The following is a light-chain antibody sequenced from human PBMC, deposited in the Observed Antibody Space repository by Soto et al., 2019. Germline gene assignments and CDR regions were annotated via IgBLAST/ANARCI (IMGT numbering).Light chain of an antibody. CDR3: QSYDSRLSGSRV. Sequence: QSVLTQPPSVSGAPGQRVTISCTGSSSNIGAGYDVHWYQQLPGTAPKLLISGNSNRPSGVPDRFSGSKSGTSASLAITGLQAEDEADYYCQSYDSRLSGSRVFGTGTKVTVL. V-gene: IGLV1-40*01. CDR2: GNS. J-gene: IGLJ1*01. CDR1: SSNIGAGYD.